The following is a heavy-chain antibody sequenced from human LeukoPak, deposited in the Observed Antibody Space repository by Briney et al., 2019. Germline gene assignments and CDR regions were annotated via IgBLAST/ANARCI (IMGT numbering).Heavy chain of an antibody. CDR1: GYTLTELS. V-gene: IGHV1-24*01. CDR2: FDPEDGET. CDR3: AICVGYYYDSSSYCDY. D-gene: IGHD3-22*01. J-gene: IGHJ4*02. Sequence: ASVKVSCQVSGYTLTELSMHWVRQAPGKGLEWMGGFDPEDGETIYAQKFQGRVTMTEDTSTDTAYMELSSLRSEDTAVYYCAICVGYYYDSSSYCDYWGQGTLVTVSS.